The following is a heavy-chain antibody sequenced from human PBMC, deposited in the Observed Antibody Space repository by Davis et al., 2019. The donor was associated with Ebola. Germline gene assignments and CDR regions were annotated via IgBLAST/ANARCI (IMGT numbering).Heavy chain of an antibody. D-gene: IGHD3-22*01. CDR1: GYTFTKYG. CDR3: ARDRYSDGSGYFFEQSH. V-gene: IGHV1-18*01. CDR2: ISTYTGDT. Sequence: ASVKVSCKASGYTFTKYGITWVRQAPGQGLEWMGWISTYTGDTNYEQNLQGRVTITTDTSTSTAYMELRSLRSEDTAVYYCARDRYSDGSGYFFEQSHWGQGTLVTVSS. J-gene: IGHJ4*02.